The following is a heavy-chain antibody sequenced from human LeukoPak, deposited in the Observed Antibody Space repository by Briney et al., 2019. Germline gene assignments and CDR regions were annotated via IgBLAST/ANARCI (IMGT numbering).Heavy chain of an antibody. CDR1: GGSISSYY. D-gene: IGHD6-19*01. V-gene: IGHV4-4*07. CDR2: IYTSGST. CDR3: ARDVAVAGTTNFDY. Sequence: PSETLSLTCTVSGGSISSYYWSWIRQPAGKGLEWIGRIYTSGSTNYNPSPKSRVTISVDKSKNQFTLKLSSVTAADTAVYYCARDVAVAGTTNFDYWGQGTLVTVSS. J-gene: IGHJ4*02.